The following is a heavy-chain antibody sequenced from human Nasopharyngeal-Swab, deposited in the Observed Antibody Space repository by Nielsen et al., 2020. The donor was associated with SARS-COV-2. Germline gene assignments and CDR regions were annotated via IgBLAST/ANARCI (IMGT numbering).Heavy chain of an antibody. CDR1: GFTFSSYA. CDR2: IYSGGSST. Sequence: GGSLRLSCAASGFTFSSYAMSWVRQAPGKGLEWVSVIYSGGSSTYYADSVKGRFTISRDNSKNTLYLQMNSLRAEDMAVYYCARGGGDYLPIDSWGQGTLVTVSS. J-gene: IGHJ4*02. CDR3: ARGGGDYLPIDS. D-gene: IGHD4-17*01. V-gene: IGHV3-23*03.